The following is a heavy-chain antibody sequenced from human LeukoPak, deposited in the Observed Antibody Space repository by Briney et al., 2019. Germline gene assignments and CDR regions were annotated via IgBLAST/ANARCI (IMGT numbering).Heavy chain of an antibody. J-gene: IGHJ6*04. D-gene: IGHD6-13*01. CDR3: ATDSGVAALDV. Sequence: GASVKVSCKVSGYTLTELSMHWVRQAPGKGLEWMGGFDPEDGETIYAQKFQGRVTMTGDTSTDTAYMELSSLRSEDTAVYYCATDSGVAALDVWGKGTTVTVSS. V-gene: IGHV1-24*01. CDR1: GYTLTELS. CDR2: FDPEDGET.